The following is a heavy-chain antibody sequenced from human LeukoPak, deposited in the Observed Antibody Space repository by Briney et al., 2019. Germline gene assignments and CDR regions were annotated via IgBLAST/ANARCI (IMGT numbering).Heavy chain of an antibody. Sequence: GGSLRLSCAASGFTFRSYAMSWVRQAPGKGLEWVSTISGSGDGIYYADSVKGRFAISRDNSKNTLYLQMNRLRDEDTAVYYCARGSSSNSNFYMGVWGKGTTVTVSS. CDR3: ARGSSSNSNFYMGV. J-gene: IGHJ6*03. V-gene: IGHV3-23*01. D-gene: IGHD6-13*01. CDR2: ISGSGDGI. CDR1: GFTFRSYA.